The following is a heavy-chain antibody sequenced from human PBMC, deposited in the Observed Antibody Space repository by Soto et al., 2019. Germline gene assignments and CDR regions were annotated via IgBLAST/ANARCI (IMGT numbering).Heavy chain of an antibody. Sequence: QVQLVQSGAEVKKPGASVKVSCKASGYTFTSYGISWVRQAPGQGLEWMGWIIAYNGNTNYAQKLQGRVNMTTDTAATGEYMELRSLRPDDTAVYYCARDSRGYDILTGYAGYYYYCGMDVWGQGTTVTVSS. V-gene: IGHV1-18*01. J-gene: IGHJ6*02. CDR1: GYTFTSYG. CDR2: IIAYNGNT. D-gene: IGHD3-9*01. CDR3: ARDSRGYDILTGYAGYYYYCGMDV.